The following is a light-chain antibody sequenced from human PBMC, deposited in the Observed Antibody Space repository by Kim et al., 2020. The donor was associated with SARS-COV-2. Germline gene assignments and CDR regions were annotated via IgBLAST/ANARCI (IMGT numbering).Light chain of an antibody. CDR1: QSISNY. CDR2: DAS. V-gene: IGKV1-39*01. CDR3: QQSYSTPRT. Sequence: SASVGDRVTITGRASQSISNYLNWYQQKPGRAPNLLIYDASSLQGGVPSRFSGSGSGTDFTLTISSLQPEDFATYYCQQSYSTPRTFGQGTKLEI. J-gene: IGKJ2*01.